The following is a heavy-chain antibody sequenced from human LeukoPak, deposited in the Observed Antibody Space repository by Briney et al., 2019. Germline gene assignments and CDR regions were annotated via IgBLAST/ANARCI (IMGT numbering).Heavy chain of an antibody. CDR1: GFTFSSYR. Sequence: QSGGSLRLSCEASGFTFSSYRMRYARPAPGKGVECVSYIRGSSSAIHSAASETGRLTISQDNVKSSLYLQMNTLRAEDTAVYYCARDSAATAILAFNWFDPWGQGTLVTVSS. V-gene: IGHV3-48*01. J-gene: IGHJ5*02. CDR3: ARDSAATAILAFNWFDP. CDR2: IRGSSSAI. D-gene: IGHD5-18*01.